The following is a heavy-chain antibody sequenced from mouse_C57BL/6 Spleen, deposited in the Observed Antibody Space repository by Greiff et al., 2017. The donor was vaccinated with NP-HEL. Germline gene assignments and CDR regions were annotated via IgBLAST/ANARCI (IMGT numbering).Heavy chain of an antibody. CDR2: INPYNGGT. Sequence: VQLQQSGPVLVKPGASVKMSCKASGYTFTDYYMNWVKQSHGKSLEWIGVINPYNGGTSYNQKFKGKATLTVDKSSSTAYMELNSLTSEDSAVYYCARGAYYSNYDAMDYWGQGTSVTVSS. CDR1: GYTFTDYY. V-gene: IGHV1-19*01. J-gene: IGHJ4*01. CDR3: ARGAYYSNYDAMDY. D-gene: IGHD2-5*01.